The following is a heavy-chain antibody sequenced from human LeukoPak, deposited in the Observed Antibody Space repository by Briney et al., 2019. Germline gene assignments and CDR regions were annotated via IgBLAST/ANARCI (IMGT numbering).Heavy chain of an antibody. J-gene: IGHJ6*03. Sequence: MSSETLSLTCTVSGGSISSGSYYWSWIRQPAGKGLEWIGRIYTSGSTNYNPSLKSRVTISVDTSKNQFSLKLSSVTAADTAVYYCARKITSYMDVWGKGTTVTVSS. CDR2: IYTSGST. CDR3: ARKITSYMDV. CDR1: GGSISSGSYY. D-gene: IGHD3-10*01. V-gene: IGHV4-61*02.